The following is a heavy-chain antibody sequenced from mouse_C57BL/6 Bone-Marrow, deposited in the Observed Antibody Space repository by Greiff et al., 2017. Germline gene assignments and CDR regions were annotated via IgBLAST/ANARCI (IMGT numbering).Heavy chain of an antibody. V-gene: IGHV1-4*01. CDR1: GYTFTSYT. Sequence: QVQLKESGAELARPGASVKMSCKASGYTFTSYTMHWVKQRPGQGLEWIGYINPSSGYTKYNQKFKDKATLTADKSSSTAYMQLSSLTSEDSAVYCCSSRGRGAWFAYWGQGTLVTVSA. D-gene: IGHD4-1*01. CDR2: INPSSGYT. CDR3: SSRGRGAWFAY. J-gene: IGHJ3*01.